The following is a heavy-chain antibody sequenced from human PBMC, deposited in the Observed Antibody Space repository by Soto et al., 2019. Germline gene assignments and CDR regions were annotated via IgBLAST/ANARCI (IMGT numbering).Heavy chain of an antibody. Sequence: QVQLVESGGGLVKPGGSLRLSCAVSGFTVSDHYMTWIRQAPGKGLEWVSYISGSGTYTNYADSVKGRFIISRDIAKNSLSLQINSLRAEDTPVYYCARSSGWRQVVGYKYGLDVWGQGTAVTVSS. CDR1: GFTVSDHY. D-gene: IGHD3-22*01. V-gene: IGHV3-11*06. CDR2: ISGSGTYT. J-gene: IGHJ6*02. CDR3: ARSSGWRQVVGYKYGLDV.